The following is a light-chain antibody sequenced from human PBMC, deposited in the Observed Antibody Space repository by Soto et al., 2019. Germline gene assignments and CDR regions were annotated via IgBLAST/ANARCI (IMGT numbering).Light chain of an antibody. V-gene: IGKV3-15*01. CDR2: GAS. J-gene: IGKJ1*01. Sequence: EIVMTQSPATLSVSPGERATLSCRASQSVSSNLTWYQQKPGQAPRLLIYGASTRATGIPARFSGSGSGTEFPLTISSLQSEDFAVYCCQQYNNWPPTLGQGTKVEIK. CDR1: QSVSSN. CDR3: QQYNNWPPT.